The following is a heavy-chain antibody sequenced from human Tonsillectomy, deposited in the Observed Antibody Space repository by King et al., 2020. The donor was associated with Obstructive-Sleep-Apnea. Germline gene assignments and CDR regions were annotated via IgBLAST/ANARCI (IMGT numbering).Heavy chain of an antibody. V-gene: IGHV3-48*04. CDR1: GFTFSSYS. Sequence: EVQLVESGGGLVQPGGSLRLSCAASGFTFSSYSMNWVRQAPGKGLEWVSYISSSSSTIYYADSVKGRFTISRDNAKNSLYLQMNSLRAEDTAVYYCARDSSNWNYVSYFDYWGQGTLVTVSS. CDR3: ARDSSNWNYVSYFDY. J-gene: IGHJ4*02. CDR2: ISSSSSTI. D-gene: IGHD1-7*01.